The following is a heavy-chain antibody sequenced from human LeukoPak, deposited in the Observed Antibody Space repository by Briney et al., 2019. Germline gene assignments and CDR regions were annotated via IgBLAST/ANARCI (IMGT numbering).Heavy chain of an antibody. J-gene: IGHJ4*02. CDR3: ARVCLRYSSSWYYFDY. D-gene: IGHD6-13*01. CDR1: GYTFTSYD. Sequence: ASVKVSCKASGYTFTSYDVNWVRQATGQGLEWMGWMNPNSGNTGYAQKFQGRVTMTRNTSISTAYMELSSLRSEDTAVYYCARVCLRYSSSWYYFDYWGQGTLVTVSS. V-gene: IGHV1-8*02. CDR2: MNPNSGNT.